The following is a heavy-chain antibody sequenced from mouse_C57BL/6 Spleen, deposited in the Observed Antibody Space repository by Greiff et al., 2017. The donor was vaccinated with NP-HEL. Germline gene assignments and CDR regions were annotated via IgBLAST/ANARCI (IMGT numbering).Heavy chain of an antibody. V-gene: IGHV3-6*01. Sequence: EVQLQQSGPGLVKPSQSLSLTCSVTGYSITSGYYWNWIRQFPGNKLEWMGYISYDGSNNYNPSLKNRISITRDTSKNQFFLKLNSVTTEDTATYYCARHYGPSRGYWYFDVWGTGTTVTVSS. J-gene: IGHJ1*03. CDR1: GYSITSGYY. D-gene: IGHD1-1*01. CDR3: ARHYGPSRGYWYFDV. CDR2: ISYDGSN.